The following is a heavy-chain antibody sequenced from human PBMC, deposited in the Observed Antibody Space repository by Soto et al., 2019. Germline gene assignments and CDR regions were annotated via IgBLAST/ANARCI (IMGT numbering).Heavy chain of an antibody. CDR1: GGTFSSYA. D-gene: IGHD3-22*01. V-gene: IGHV1-69*13. CDR3: ARGLYFDSSGYFGPPDH. Sequence: SVKVSCKASGGTFSSYAITWVRQAPGQGLEWMGGIIPIFGTGKYAQKFQGRVTIIADESTRTVYMELSSLRSEDTAVYYCARGLYFDSSGYFGPPDHSGQGTLVTVSS. J-gene: IGHJ4*02. CDR2: IIPIFGTG.